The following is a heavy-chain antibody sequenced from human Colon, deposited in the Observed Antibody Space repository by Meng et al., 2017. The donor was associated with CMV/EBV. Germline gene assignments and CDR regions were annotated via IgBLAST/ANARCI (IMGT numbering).Heavy chain of an antibody. D-gene: IGHD2-2*01. CDR3: ARVSRYCSSNSCPADF. J-gene: IGHJ4*02. CDR2: ISTSGGGK. CDR1: GFTFSDYY. V-gene: IGHV3-11*01. Sequence: GGSLRLSCAASGFTFSDYYMTWIRQAPGKGLEWVSYISTSGGGKYYADSVKGRFTISRDNSKNTLFLQMNSLRAEDTAVHYCARVSRYCSSNSCPADFWGQGTLVTVSS.